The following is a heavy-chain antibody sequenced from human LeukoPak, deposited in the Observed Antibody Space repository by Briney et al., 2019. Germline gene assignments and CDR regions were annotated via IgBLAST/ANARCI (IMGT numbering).Heavy chain of an antibody. J-gene: IGHJ4*02. V-gene: IGHV3-7*01. Sequence: GGSLRLSCAASGFTFSSYGMHWVRQAPGKGLEWVVNIKQDGSEKYYVDSVRGRFTISRDNAKNSLYLQMNSLRAEDTAVYYCARDLYRIVVVPHYFDYWGQGTLVTVSS. D-gene: IGHD3-22*01. CDR1: GFTFSSYG. CDR3: ARDLYRIVVVPHYFDY. CDR2: IKQDGSEK.